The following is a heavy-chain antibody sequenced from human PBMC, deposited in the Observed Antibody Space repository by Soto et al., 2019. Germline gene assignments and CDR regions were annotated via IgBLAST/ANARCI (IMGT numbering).Heavy chain of an antibody. CDR3: AKDLRPDGRYDLDY. D-gene: IGHD1-26*01. V-gene: IGHV3-23*01. CDR2: MIGAGSSW. CDR1: GFNFRIYA. Sequence: EVQLLESGGGLAQAGGSLRLSCAASGFNFRIYAMNWVRQAPGKGLEWVSVMIGAGSSWDYADSVRGRFTISRDNSKNTLYLQMYSLRAEDTAVYYCAKDLRPDGRYDLDYWGQGTLVTVSS. J-gene: IGHJ4*02.